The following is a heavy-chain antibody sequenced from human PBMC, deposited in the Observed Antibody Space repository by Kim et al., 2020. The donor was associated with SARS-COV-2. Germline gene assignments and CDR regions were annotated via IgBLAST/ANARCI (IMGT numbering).Heavy chain of an antibody. Sequence: DSVEGRLTISRDNAKNSLYLQMNSLRAEGTAVYYCARDGSHFGAGNWFDPWGQGTLVTVSS. D-gene: IGHD3-3*01. V-gene: IGHV3-11*05. CDR3: ARDGSHFGAGNWFDP. J-gene: IGHJ5*02.